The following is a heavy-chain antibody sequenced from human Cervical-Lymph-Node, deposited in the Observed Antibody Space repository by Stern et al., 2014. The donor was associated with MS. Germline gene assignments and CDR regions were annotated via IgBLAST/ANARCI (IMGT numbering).Heavy chain of an antibody. D-gene: IGHD5-18*01. J-gene: IGHJ4*02. CDR2: ISTPGST. Sequence: VQLVESGPGLVKPSQTLSLTCTVSGGSVGSGSYDWSWIRQPAGKGLEWIGRISTPGSTYYKPSLKSRVSISIDTSKNQFSLKLTSVTAADTAVYYCARDKEDTNMAFRYFDNWGQGTLVTVSS. V-gene: IGHV4-61*02. CDR3: ARDKEDTNMAFRYFDN. CDR1: GGSVGSGSYD.